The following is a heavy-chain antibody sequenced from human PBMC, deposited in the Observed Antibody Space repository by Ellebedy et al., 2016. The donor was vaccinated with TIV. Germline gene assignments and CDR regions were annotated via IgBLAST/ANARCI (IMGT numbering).Heavy chain of an antibody. CDR2: ISGSGGST. Sequence: GESLKISXAASGFTFSSYAMSWVRQAPGKGLEWVSAISGSGGSTYYADSVKGRFTISRDNSKNTLYLQMNSLRAEDTAVYYCATEQLGSYGLFDYWGQGTLVTVSS. J-gene: IGHJ4*02. CDR3: ATEQLGSYGLFDY. D-gene: IGHD5-18*01. V-gene: IGHV3-23*01. CDR1: GFTFSSYA.